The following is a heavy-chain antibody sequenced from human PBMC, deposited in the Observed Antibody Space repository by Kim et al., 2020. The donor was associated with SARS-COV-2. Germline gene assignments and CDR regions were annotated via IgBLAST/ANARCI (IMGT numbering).Heavy chain of an antibody. CDR1: GGSISSYY. V-gene: IGHV4-59*01. J-gene: IGHJ3*02. CDR2: IYYSGST. D-gene: IGHD3-10*01. Sequence: SETLSLTCTVSGGSISSYYWSWIRQPPGKGLEWIGYIYYSGSTNYNPSLKSRVTISVDTSKNQFSLKLSSVTAADTAVYYCARALRWGFITMVRGVIPSDAFDIWGQGTMVTVSS. CDR3: ARALRWGFITMVRGVIPSDAFDI.